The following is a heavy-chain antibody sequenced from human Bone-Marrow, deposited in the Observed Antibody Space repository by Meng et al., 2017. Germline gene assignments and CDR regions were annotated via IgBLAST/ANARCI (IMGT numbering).Heavy chain of an antibody. Sequence: GESLKISCAASGFTFSDHYMDWVRQPPGKGLEWVGRARNKAKSYTAEYAASVKGRFTISRDDSKNSLYLQMNSPKTEDTAVYYCVRVTKDCSGASCYPYYFDYWGQGTLVTVSS. J-gene: IGHJ4*02. CDR3: VRVTKDCSGASCYPYYFDY. CDR1: GFTFSDHY. CDR2: ARNKAKSYTA. D-gene: IGHD2-15*01. V-gene: IGHV3-72*01.